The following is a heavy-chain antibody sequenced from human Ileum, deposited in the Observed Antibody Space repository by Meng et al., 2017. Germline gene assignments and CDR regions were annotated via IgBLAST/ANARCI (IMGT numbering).Heavy chain of an antibody. CDR1: GGSISSGDYY. CDR3: ARDRDSSGYYPY. J-gene: IGHJ4*02. V-gene: IGHV4-30-4*01. Sequence: QVQLQESGPGLVKPSQTLSRTRTVSGGSISSGDYYWSWIRQPPGKGLEWIGYIYYSGSTYYNPSLKSRLTISVDTSKNQFSLKLSSVTAADTAVYYCARDRDSSGYYPYWGQGTLVTVSS. CDR2: IYYSGST. D-gene: IGHD3-22*01.